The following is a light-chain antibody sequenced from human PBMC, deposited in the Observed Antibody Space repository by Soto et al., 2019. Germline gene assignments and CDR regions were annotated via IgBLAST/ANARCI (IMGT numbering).Light chain of an antibody. V-gene: IGLV1-51*01. Sequence: QSVLTQPPSVSAAPGQKVTISCSGSSSNIGGNSVSWYQQLPGTAPKLLVYDDNKLPSGIPDRFSGSKSGTSATLGITGLETGDEAIFYWVSWDSSLSVYVFGTGTKVTVL. CDR2: DDN. J-gene: IGLJ1*01. CDR1: SSNIGGNS. CDR3: VSWDSSLSVYV.